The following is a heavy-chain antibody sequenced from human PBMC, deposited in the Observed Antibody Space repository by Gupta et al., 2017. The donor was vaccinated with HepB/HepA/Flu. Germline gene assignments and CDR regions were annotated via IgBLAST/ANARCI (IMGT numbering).Heavy chain of an antibody. D-gene: IGHD4-23*01. Sequence: QVQLQQWGAGLLKPSETLSLTCAVYGGSFSGYYWSWIRQPPGKGLEWIGEINHSGSTNYNPSLKSRVTISVDTSKNQFSLKLSSVTAADTAVYYCARDGESPQYGGNGKDAFDIWGQGTMVTVSS. V-gene: IGHV4-34*01. CDR1: GGSFSGYY. J-gene: IGHJ3*02. CDR3: ARDGESPQYGGNGKDAFDI. CDR2: INHSGST.